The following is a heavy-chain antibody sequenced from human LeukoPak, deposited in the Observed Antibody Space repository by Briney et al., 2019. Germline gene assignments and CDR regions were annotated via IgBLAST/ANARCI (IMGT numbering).Heavy chain of an antibody. D-gene: IGHD6-13*01. J-gene: IGHJ4*02. CDR1: GGSISSYY. CDR3: ARGGVLQGQLVFDY. V-gene: IGHV4-4*07. CDR2: IYTSGST. Sequence: TSETLSLTCTVSGGSISSYYWSWIRQPAGKGLEWIGRIYTSGSTNYNPSLKSRVIMSVDTSKNQFSLKLSSVTAADTAVYYCARGGVLQGQLVFDYWGQGTLVTVSS.